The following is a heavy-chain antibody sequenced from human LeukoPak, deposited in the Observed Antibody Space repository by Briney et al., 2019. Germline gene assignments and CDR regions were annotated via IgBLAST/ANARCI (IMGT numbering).Heavy chain of an antibody. Sequence: SETLSLTCAVHGGPFSGYSWNWIRQSPGMGLEWIGEVNHSGSTNYNPSLKSRVTISVDTAKNQFSLKLSSVTAADTSVYYCARGGYSGYRSRFDYWGQGTLVTVSS. V-gene: IGHV4-34*01. J-gene: IGHJ4*02. CDR3: ARGGYSGYRSRFDY. D-gene: IGHD5-12*01. CDR2: VNHSGST. CDR1: GGPFSGYS.